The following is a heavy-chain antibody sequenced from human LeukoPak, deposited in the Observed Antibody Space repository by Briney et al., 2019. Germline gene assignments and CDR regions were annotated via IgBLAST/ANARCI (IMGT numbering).Heavy chain of an antibody. D-gene: IGHD6-6*01. V-gene: IGHV3-74*01. CDR3: AILYSSSPLDY. J-gene: IGHJ4*02. CDR1: GFTFSSYW. CDR2: INSDGSST. Sequence: GGSLRLSCAASGFTFSSYWMHWVRQAPGKGLVWVSRINSDGSSTSYADSVKGRFTISRDNAKNTLYLQMNSLRAEDTAIYYCAILYSSSPLDYWDQGTLVTVSS.